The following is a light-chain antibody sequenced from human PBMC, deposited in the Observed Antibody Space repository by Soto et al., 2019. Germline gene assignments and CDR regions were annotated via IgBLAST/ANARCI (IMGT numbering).Light chain of an antibody. CDR1: QSVCSN. CDR3: QQYNNWPQT. CDR2: GAS. J-gene: IGKJ1*01. Sequence: EILLTQSPATLSVSPGERSTLSCRASQSVCSNLAWYQQKPGQAPRLLIYGASTRETGIPARFGGSGAGTECTRTISSLQSEDVTVYCCQQYNNWPQTFGQGTKVDNK. V-gene: IGKV3-15*01.